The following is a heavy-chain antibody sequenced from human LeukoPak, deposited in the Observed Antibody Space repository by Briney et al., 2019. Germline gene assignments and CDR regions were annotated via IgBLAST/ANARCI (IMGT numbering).Heavy chain of an antibody. Sequence: PGGSLRLSCAASGFTFSNYSMSWVRQAPGKGLQWVADIKQDGSEKYYEDSVKGRFTISRDNAKNSLYLQMNSLRAEDTAVYYCARNGYSGSYGVDYWGQGTLVIVSS. J-gene: IGHJ4*02. CDR3: ARNGYSGSYGVDY. D-gene: IGHD1-26*01. V-gene: IGHV3-7*05. CDR1: GFTFSNYS. CDR2: IKQDGSEK.